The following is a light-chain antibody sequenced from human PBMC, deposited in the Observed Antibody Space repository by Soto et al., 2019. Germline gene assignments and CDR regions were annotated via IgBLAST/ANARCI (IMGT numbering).Light chain of an antibody. CDR3: QQSYSAPIT. CDR2: AAS. V-gene: IGKV1-39*01. CDR1: QSIASF. Sequence: DIQMTQSPPPLSASLRDRVTITCRASQSIASFLNWYQQKPGKAPKLLISAASRLQSGVPSRFSGGGSGTDFTLTISSLQPEDFATYYCQQSYSAPITFGQGTRLEIK. J-gene: IGKJ5*01.